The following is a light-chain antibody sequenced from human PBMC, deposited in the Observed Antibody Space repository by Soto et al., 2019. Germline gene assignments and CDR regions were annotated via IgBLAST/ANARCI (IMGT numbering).Light chain of an antibody. J-gene: IGKJ4*01. CDR3: QQYNEWPLT. CDR2: HAA. CDR1: QSVSNN. Sequence: EIVMTQSPATLSVSPGERATLSCRASQSVSNNVAWYQQKPGQAPRLLIYHAATRATGIPARFSGSGSGTDVTLTISSLQSEDFAVSYCQQYNEWPLTFGGGTKVEIK. V-gene: IGKV3-15*01.